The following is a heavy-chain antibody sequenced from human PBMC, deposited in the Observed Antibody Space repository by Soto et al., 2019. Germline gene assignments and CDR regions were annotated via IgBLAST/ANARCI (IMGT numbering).Heavy chain of an antibody. V-gene: IGHV3-74*01. CDR3: ARGPSLTGYRYDY. Sequence: GGSLRLSCAASGFTFSSYWMHWVRQAPGKGLVWVSRINSDGSSTSYADSVKGRFTISRDNAKNTLYLQMNSLRAEDTAVYYCARGPSLTGYRYDYWGQGTLVTVSS. D-gene: IGHD3-9*01. CDR1: GFTFSSYW. CDR2: INSDGSST. J-gene: IGHJ4*02.